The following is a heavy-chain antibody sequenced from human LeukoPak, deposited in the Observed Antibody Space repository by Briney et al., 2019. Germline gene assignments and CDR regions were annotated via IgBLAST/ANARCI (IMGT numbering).Heavy chain of an antibody. CDR3: ARGYCSGGSCEQIDY. D-gene: IGHD2-15*01. J-gene: IGHJ4*02. CDR2: IIPILGIA. CDR1: GGTFSSYA. Sequence: SVKVSCKASGGTFSSYAISWVRQAPGQGLEWMGRIIPILGIANYAQKFQGRATITADKSTSTAYMELSSLRSEDTAVYYCARGYCSGGSCEQIDYWGQGTLVTVSS. V-gene: IGHV1-69*04.